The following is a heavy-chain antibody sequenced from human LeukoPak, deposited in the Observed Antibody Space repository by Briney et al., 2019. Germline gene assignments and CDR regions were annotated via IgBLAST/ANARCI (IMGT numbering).Heavy chain of an antibody. CDR3: ARDDGSSPYDY. CDR1: GFTVSSDY. Sequence: PGGSLRLSCAASGFTVSSDYMSWIRQAPGKGLEWVSAIYSGGGTYYAGSVKGRFTISRDNSKNTLYLQMNSLGAEDTAVYYCARDDGSSPYDYWGQGTLVTVSS. J-gene: IGHJ4*02. CDR2: IYSGGGT. V-gene: IGHV3-66*02. D-gene: IGHD6-6*01.